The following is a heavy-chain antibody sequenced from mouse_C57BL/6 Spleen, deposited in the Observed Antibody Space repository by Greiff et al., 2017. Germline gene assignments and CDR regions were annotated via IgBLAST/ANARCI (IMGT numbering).Heavy chain of an antibody. D-gene: IGHD1-1*01. V-gene: IGHV1-85*01. CDR3: ARRGYGRHYYYAMDY. CDR1: GYTFTSYD. CDR2: IYPRDGST. J-gene: IGHJ4*01. Sequence: QVQLKESGPELVKPGASVKLSCKASGYTFTSYDINWVKQRPGQGLEWIGWIYPRDGSTKYNEKFKGKAALTVDTSSSTAYMELHSLTSDDSAVYFCARRGYGRHYYYAMDYWGQGTSVTVSS.